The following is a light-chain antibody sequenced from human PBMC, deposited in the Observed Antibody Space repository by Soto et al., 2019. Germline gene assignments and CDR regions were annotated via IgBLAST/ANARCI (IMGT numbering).Light chain of an antibody. CDR1: HTISSSY. CDR3: QQYDSSPRT. Sequence: EIVLTQSPGTLSLSPGQRATLSCRASHTISSSYLAWYQQKPGQAPGLLIYAISDRATGVPDRFRGSGSGTDFTLTITRLQPEDFAVYFCQQYDSSPRTFGQGTKVDI. V-gene: IGKV3-20*01. J-gene: IGKJ1*01. CDR2: AIS.